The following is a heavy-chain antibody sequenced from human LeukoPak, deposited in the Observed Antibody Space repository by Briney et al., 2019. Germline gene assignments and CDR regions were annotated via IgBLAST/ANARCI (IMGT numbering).Heavy chain of an antibody. CDR3: TTEGFIAAPTFDY. Sequence: GGSLRLSCAASGFTFSSYGMNWVRQAPGKGLEWVGRIKSKTDGGTTDYAAPVKGRFTISRDDSKNTLYLQMNSLKTEDTAVYYCTTEGFIAAPTFDYWGQGTLVSVSS. D-gene: IGHD6-6*01. CDR2: IKSKTDGGTT. V-gene: IGHV3-15*07. CDR1: GFTFSSYG. J-gene: IGHJ4*02.